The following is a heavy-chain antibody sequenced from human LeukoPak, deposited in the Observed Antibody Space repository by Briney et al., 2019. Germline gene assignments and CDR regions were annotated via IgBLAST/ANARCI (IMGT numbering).Heavy chain of an antibody. V-gene: IGHV4-30-4*01. Sequence: SETLSLTCTVSGDSISSGNYYWTWIRQPPGKGLEWIGYIYYSGSTFYNPSLKSRVTISVDTSKNEFSLKLGSVTAADTAVYYCAREFWSGSYSDKWGQGTLVTVSS. D-gene: IGHD3-3*01. J-gene: IGHJ4*02. CDR2: IYYSGST. CDR3: AREFWSGSYSDK. CDR1: GDSISSGNYY.